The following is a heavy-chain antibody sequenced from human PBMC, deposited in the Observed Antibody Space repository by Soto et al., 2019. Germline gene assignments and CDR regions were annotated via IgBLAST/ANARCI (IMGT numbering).Heavy chain of an antibody. V-gene: IGHV3-74*01. D-gene: IGHD3-3*01. CDR1: GFTFSSYW. CDR3: ARVESTGFWSGYYEAWGSETNWFDP. Sequence: EVQLVESGGGLVQPGGSLRLSCAASGFTFSSYWMHWVRQAPGKGLVWVSRINSDGSSTSYADSVKGRFTISRDNAKNTLYLQMNSLRAEDTAVYYCARVESTGFWSGYYEAWGSETNWFDPWGQGTLVTVSS. J-gene: IGHJ5*02. CDR2: INSDGSST.